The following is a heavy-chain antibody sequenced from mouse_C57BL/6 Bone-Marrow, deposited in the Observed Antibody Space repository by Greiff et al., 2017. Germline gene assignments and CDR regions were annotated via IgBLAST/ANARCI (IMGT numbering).Heavy chain of an antibody. V-gene: IGHV1-81*01. Sequence: VQLQQSGAELARPGASVKLSCKASGYTFTSYGISWVKQRTGQGLGWIGEIYPRSGNTYYNEKFKGKATLTADKSSSTAYMELRSLTSEDSAVYFCARSEDSSGPFFAYWGQGTLVTVSA. J-gene: IGHJ3*01. CDR1: GYTFTSYG. CDR3: ARSEDSSGPFFAY. CDR2: IYPRSGNT. D-gene: IGHD3-2*02.